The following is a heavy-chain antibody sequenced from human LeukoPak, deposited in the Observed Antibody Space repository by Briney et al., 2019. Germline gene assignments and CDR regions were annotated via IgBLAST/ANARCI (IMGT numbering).Heavy chain of an antibody. CDR1: GVSISSSSYY. D-gene: IGHD5-24*01. V-gene: IGHV4-39*07. J-gene: IGHJ4*02. CDR3: ARGEDGYNCGFDY. Sequence: SETLSLTCTVSGVSISSSSYYWGWIRQPPGKGLEWIGSIYYSGSTYYNPSLKSRVTISVDTSKNQFSLKLSSVTAADTAVYYCARGEDGYNCGFDYWGQGTLVTVSS. CDR2: IYYSGST.